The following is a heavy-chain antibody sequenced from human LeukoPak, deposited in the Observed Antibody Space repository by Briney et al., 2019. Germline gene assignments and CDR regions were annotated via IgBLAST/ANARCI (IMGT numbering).Heavy chain of an antibody. D-gene: IGHD3-9*01. CDR1: GFNTSSHY. J-gene: IGHJ4*02. Sequence: GGSLRLSCAASGFNTSSHYMLWVREAPGKGLEWVSVIYIGDVTYYADSVKGRFTVSRDDAKNTLYLRMNSLRVEDTALYYCAPRDLQSYSDILKWGQGTLVNVSS. CDR2: IYIGDVT. CDR3: APRDLQSYSDILK. V-gene: IGHV3-66*01.